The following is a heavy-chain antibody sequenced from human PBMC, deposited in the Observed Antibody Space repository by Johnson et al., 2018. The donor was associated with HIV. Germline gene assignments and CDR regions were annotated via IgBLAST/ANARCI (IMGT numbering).Heavy chain of an antibody. D-gene: IGHD3/OR15-3a*01. V-gene: IGHV3-66*01. CDR3: ARSGDSIGSFWAGGAFDI. J-gene: IGHJ3*02. Sequence: EMQLVESGGGLVQPGGSLRLSCAASGFTVSSNYMSWVRQAPGKGLEWVSVIYSGGSTYYADSVKGRFTISRDNSKNTLYLQMNSLRAEDTAVYYCARSGDSIGSFWAGGAFDIWGQGTMVTVSS. CDR2: IYSGGST. CDR1: GFTVSSNY.